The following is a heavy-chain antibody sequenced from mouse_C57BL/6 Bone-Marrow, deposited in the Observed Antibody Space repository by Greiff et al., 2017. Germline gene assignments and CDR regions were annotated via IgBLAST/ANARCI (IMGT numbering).Heavy chain of an antibody. CDR1: GYSITSGYD. V-gene: IGHV3-1*01. J-gene: IGHJ2*01. Sequence: EVKLLESGPGMVKPSQSLSLTCTVTGYSITSGYDWHWLRHFPGNKLEWMGYISYSGSTNSNPSLKSRISITHDTSKNHFFLKLNSVTTEDTATYYCARADYYGSSYYCDYWGQGTTLTVSS. CDR3: ARADYYGSSYYCDY. CDR2: ISYSGST. D-gene: IGHD1-1*01.